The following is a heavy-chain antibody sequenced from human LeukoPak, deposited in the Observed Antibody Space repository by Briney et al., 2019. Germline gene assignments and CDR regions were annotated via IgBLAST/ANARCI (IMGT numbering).Heavy chain of an antibody. D-gene: IGHD3-3*01. V-gene: IGHV1-2*02. CDR2: INPNSGGT. J-gene: IGHJ6*02. Sequence: ASVKVSCKASGYTFTGYYMHWVRQAPGQGLEWMGWINPNSGGTNYAQKFQGRVTMTRDTSISTAYMELSRLRSDDTAVYYCARVVTYYDFWSGYYLEYGMDVWGQGTTVTVSS. CDR3: ARVVTYYDFWSGYYLEYGMDV. CDR1: GYTFTGYY.